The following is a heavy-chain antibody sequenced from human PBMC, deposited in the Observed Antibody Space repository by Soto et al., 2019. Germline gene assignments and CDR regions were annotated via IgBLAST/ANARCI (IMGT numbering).Heavy chain of an antibody. Sequence: QTLSLTCAVYGGSFGGYYWSWIRQPPGKGLEWIGEINHSGSTNYNPSLKSRVTISVDTSKNQFSLKLRSVTAADTAVYYCAAMVPNYYYYCMDVWDQDTTVTVSS. V-gene: IGHV4-34*01. CDR3: AAMVPNYYYYCMDV. CDR1: GGSFGGYY. CDR2: INHSGST. J-gene: IGHJ6*02. D-gene: IGHD5-18*01.